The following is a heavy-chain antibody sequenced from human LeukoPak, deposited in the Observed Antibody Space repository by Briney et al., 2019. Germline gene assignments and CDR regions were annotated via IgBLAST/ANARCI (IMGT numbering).Heavy chain of an antibody. D-gene: IGHD1-1*01. Sequence: PSQTLSLTCSVSGGSITTNTYYWTWIRQPPGKVLEWIGYIHHSGTTYYNPSLKSRVSISVDTSKNQFSLKLSSVTAADTAVYYCARSPRQGPYYFDYWGQGTLVTVSS. CDR2: IHHSGTT. CDR3: ARSPRQGPYYFDY. V-gene: IGHV4-30-2*01. CDR1: GGSITTNTYY. J-gene: IGHJ4*02.